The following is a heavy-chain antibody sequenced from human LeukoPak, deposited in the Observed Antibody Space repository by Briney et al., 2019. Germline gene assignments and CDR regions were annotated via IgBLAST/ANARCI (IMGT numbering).Heavy chain of an antibody. CDR2: ISSSSSTI. CDR3: ARGGHLQWELLNWYFDL. J-gene: IGHJ2*01. V-gene: IGHV3-48*01. Sequence: PGGSLRPSCAASGFTFSSYSMNWVRQAPGKGLEWVSYISSSSSTIYYADSVKGRFTISRDNAKNSLYLQMNSLRAEDTAVYYCARGGHLQWELLNWYFDLWGRGTLVTVSS. D-gene: IGHD1-26*01. CDR1: GFTFSSYS.